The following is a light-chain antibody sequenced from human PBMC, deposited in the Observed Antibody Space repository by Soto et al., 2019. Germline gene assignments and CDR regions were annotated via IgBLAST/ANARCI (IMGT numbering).Light chain of an antibody. V-gene: IGLV1-40*01. CDR2: GNF. CDR1: TSSIGAGYD. J-gene: IGLJ2*01. Sequence: QLVLPQPPSVSGAPGQRVTISCAGGTSSIGAGYDVHWYQQLPGTAPKLLIYGNFNRPSGVPDRFSGSKSGTSASLAITGLRAGDEADYYCQYFDSSLSGVVFGGGTQLAVL. CDR3: QYFDSSLSGVV.